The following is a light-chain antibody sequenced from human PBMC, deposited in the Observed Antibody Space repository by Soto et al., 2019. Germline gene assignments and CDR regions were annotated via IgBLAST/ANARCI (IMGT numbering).Light chain of an antibody. Sequence: ALTQPPSASGSPGQSVTISCTGTSSDVGGYNYVSWYQQHPGKAPKLMIYEVSKRPSGVPDRFSGSKSGNTASLTVSGLQAEDEADYYCSSYADINNVVLGGGTQLTVL. V-gene: IGLV2-8*01. CDR3: SSYADINNVV. CDR2: EVS. J-gene: IGLJ2*01. CDR1: SSDVGGYNY.